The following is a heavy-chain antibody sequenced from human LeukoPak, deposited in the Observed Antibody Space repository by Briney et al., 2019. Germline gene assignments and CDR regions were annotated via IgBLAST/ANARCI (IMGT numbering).Heavy chain of an antibody. CDR2: IYYSGST. V-gene: IGHV4-59*01. J-gene: IGHJ4*02. CDR3: ARDRPYYFGSGSYYDGFDS. D-gene: IGHD3-10*01. CDR1: GGSISSYY. Sequence: SETLSLTCTVSGGSISSYYWSWIRQPPGKGLEWIGYIYYSGSTNYYPSLKSRVTISVDTSKNQFSLKLSSVTAADTALYYCARDRPYYFGSGSYYDGFDSWGQGTLVTVSS.